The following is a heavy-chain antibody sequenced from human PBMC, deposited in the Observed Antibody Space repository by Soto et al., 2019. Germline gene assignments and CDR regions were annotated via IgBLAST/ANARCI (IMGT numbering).Heavy chain of an antibody. Sequence: GGSLRLSCAASGFTFSSYSMNWVRQAPGKGLEWVSYISSSSSTIYYADSVKGRFTISRDNAKNSLYLQMNSLRAEDTAVYYCARDRAVAGTDYYYSYYMDVWGKGNKVTVPS. CDR3: ARDRAVAGTDYYYSYYMDV. V-gene: IGHV3-48*01. D-gene: IGHD6-19*01. CDR2: ISSSSSTI. CDR1: GFTFSSYS. J-gene: IGHJ6*03.